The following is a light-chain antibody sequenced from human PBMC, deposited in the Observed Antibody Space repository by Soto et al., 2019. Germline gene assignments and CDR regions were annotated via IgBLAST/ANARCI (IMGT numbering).Light chain of an antibody. CDR3: QQYHNWPRT. Sequence: EIVMTQSPAALSVSPGERATLSCRASQSLTTNLAWYQQKPGQPPRLLIYGASTRATGIPARFSGSGSGTEFTLTISSLQSEDFAVYYCQQYHNWPRTFGQGTKVDIK. CDR2: GAS. CDR1: QSLTTN. J-gene: IGKJ1*01. V-gene: IGKV3-15*01.